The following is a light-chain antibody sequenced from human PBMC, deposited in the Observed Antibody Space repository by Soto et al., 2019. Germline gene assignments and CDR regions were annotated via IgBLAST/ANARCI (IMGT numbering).Light chain of an antibody. CDR2: DAS. J-gene: IGKJ5*01. V-gene: IGKV3-20*01. CDR3: QQYDTSPIT. Sequence: EIVLTQSPGTLSLSPGERATLSCRASQSVDSSYFAWYQQKPRQAPRLLTYDASSRATGIPDRFSGSGSGTDFTLTISRLEPEDFAVYYCQQYDTSPITFGQGTRLEIK. CDR1: QSVDSSY.